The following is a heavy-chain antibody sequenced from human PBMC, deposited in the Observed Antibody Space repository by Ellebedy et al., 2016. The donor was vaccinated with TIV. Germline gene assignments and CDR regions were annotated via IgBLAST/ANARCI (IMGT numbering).Heavy chain of an antibody. J-gene: IGHJ6*02. Sequence: SVKVSXKASRGTFSSYAISWVRQAPGQGLEWMGRIIPILGIANYAQKFQGRVTITADKSTSTAYMELSSLRSEDTAVYYCARDGRGSFGMDVWGQGTTVTVSS. V-gene: IGHV1-69*04. CDR1: RGTFSSYA. D-gene: IGHD2-15*01. CDR2: IIPILGIA. CDR3: ARDGRGSFGMDV.